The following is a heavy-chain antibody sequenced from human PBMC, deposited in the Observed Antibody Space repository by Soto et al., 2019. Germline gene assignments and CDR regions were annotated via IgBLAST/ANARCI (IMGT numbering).Heavy chain of an antibody. CDR1: GGSISSYY. J-gene: IGHJ5*02. CDR2: IYTSGST. V-gene: IGHV4-4*07. Sequence: SETLSLTCTVSGGSISSYYWSWIRQPAGKGLEWIGRIYTSGSTNYNPSLKSRVTMSVDTSKNQFSLKLSSVTAADTAVYYCARDSDSYWSMTEYNWFDPWGQGTLVTLSS. D-gene: IGHD1-26*01. CDR3: ARDSDSYWSMTEYNWFDP.